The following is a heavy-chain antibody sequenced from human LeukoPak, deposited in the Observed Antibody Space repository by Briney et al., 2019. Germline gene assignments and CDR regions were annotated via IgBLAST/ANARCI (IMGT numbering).Heavy chain of an antibody. J-gene: IGHJ4*02. CDR1: GFTFDDYA. CDR3: AKEAQAFDY. Sequence: GGSLRLSCAASGFTFDDYAMPWVRQAPGKGLEWVSGISWDSGSIGYADSVKGRFTISRDNAKNSLYLQMNSLRPEDTALYYCAKEAQAFDYWGQGTLVTVSS. V-gene: IGHV3-9*01. CDR2: ISWDSGSI.